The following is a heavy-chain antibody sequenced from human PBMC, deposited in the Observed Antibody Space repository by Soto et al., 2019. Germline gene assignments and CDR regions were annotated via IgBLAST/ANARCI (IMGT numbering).Heavy chain of an antibody. Sequence: QVQLVQSGAEVKKPGSSVKVSCKASGGTFSSYAISWVRQAPGQGLEWMGGIIPIFGTANYAQKFQGRVTITADESTSTAYMELSSLRSEDTAVYYCARDQQHPRMDYYGMDVWGQGTKVTVSS. V-gene: IGHV1-69*01. CDR1: GGTFSSYA. CDR3: ARDQQHPRMDYYGMDV. J-gene: IGHJ6*02. CDR2: IIPIFGTA. D-gene: IGHD6-13*01.